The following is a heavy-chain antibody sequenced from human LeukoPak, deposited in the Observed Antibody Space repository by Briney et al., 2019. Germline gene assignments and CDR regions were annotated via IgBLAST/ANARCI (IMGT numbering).Heavy chain of an antibody. D-gene: IGHD2-21*02. V-gene: IGHV3-53*01. Sequence: GGSLRLSSAASGFTVSNNYMSWVRQPPGKGLEWFSVIYSGGNTYYADSVKGRFSISRDTSENTLYLQMNSLRAEDTAVYYCARGGAYCGGDCYAYWGQGTLVTVSS. CDR1: GFTVSNNY. J-gene: IGHJ4*02. CDR2: IYSGGNT. CDR3: ARGGAYCGGDCYAY.